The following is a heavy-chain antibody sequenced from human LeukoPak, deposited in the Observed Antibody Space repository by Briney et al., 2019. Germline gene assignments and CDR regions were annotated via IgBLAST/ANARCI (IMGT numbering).Heavy chain of an antibody. CDR1: GGTFTSYY. Sequence: ASVKVSCKASGGTFTSYYMHWVRQAPGQGLEWMGIINPSGGSTSYAQKFQGRVTMTRDTSTSTVYMELSSLRSEDTAVYYYARTEPGTNFDYWGQGTLVTVSS. J-gene: IGHJ4*02. CDR3: ARTEPGTNFDY. D-gene: IGHD1-14*01. V-gene: IGHV1-46*01. CDR2: INPSGGST.